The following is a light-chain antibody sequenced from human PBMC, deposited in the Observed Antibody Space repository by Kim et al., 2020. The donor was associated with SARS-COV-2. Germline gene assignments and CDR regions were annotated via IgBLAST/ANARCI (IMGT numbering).Light chain of an antibody. J-gene: IGKJ4*01. CDR3: QHMDT. V-gene: IGKV1-13*02. Sequence: SPLSASVGDRFTFTCRASQGIARALVWYQQKPGKSPKVLIYGASNLGSGVPSRFSGSGSETDFTLTISSLQPEDFATYYCQHMDTFGGGTKVDIK. CDR2: GAS. CDR1: QGIARA.